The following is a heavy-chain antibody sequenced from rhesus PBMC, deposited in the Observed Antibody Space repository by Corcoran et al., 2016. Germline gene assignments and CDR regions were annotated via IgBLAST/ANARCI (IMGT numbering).Heavy chain of an antibody. D-gene: IGHD6-31*01. CDR1: GGSISGGYG. J-gene: IGHJ4*01. Sequence: QLQLQESGPGLVKPSETLSLTCAVSGGSISGGYGWSWIRQPPGKGLEWIGHIFGSIGSTYYNPSLKSRVTSSTDTSKNTFSLKLSSVTAADTAVYYCARESSSGHYFDYWGQGVLVTVSS. CDR2: IFGSIGST. V-gene: IGHV4S7*01. CDR3: ARESSSGHYFDY.